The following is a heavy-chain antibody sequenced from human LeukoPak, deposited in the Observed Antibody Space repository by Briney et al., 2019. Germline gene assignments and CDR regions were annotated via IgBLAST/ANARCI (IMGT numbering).Heavy chain of an antibody. Sequence: GGSLRLSCAASGFTISNYAMHWVRQAPGKGLEDVAAITSNGGSTYYLDSVKGRFTISRDNSKNTLYLQMGSLRADGMAVYYCARAAVRGLIYWFDPWGQGTLVTVSS. J-gene: IGHJ5*02. CDR3: ARAAVRGLIYWFDP. CDR1: GFTISNYA. D-gene: IGHD3-10*01. V-gene: IGHV3-64*02. CDR2: ITSNGGST.